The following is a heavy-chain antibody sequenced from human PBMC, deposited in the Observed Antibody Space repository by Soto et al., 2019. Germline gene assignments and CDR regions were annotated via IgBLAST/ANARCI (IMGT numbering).Heavy chain of an antibody. Sequence: VGSLRLSCAASGFTFSSYAMSWVRQAPGKGLEWVSAISGSGGSTYYADSVKGRFTISRDNSKNTLYLQMNSLRAEDTDVYYCAKDWRVGPLNWLDPWGQGTLVTVSS. CDR1: GFTFSSYA. CDR3: AKDWRVGPLNWLDP. V-gene: IGHV3-23*01. D-gene: IGHD1-26*01. J-gene: IGHJ5*02. CDR2: ISGSGGST.